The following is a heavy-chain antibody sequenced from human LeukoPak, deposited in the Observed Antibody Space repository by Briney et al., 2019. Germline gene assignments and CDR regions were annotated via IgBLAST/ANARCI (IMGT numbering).Heavy chain of an antibody. Sequence: GGSLRLSCAASGFNFNGKWMTWVRQAPGKGLEWVANINQDGSEKYYEDSVKGRFTISRDNAKNSLYLEMSGLRAEDTAVYYCADPPSDYWGQGTLVAVSS. CDR2: INQDGSEK. V-gene: IGHV3-7*01. CDR3: ADPPSDY. J-gene: IGHJ4*02. CDR1: GFNFNGKW.